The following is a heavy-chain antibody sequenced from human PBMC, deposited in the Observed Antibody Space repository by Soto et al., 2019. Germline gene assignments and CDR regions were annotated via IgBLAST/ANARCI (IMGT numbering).Heavy chain of an antibody. J-gene: IGHJ6*02. CDR3: ATGVVPATKWGYYSYGLDV. Sequence: QVQLVESGGGSVKPGGSLRLSCAAYGFTFSDYYMSWIRQAPGKGLEWVSYISSGGFITYYADSVKGRFTTSWDKAKNSLYLQMNTLSANDTAVYYCATGVVPATKWGYYSYGLDVWGQGTTVTVSS. CDR1: GFTFSDYY. CDR2: ISSGGFIT. V-gene: IGHV3-11*01. D-gene: IGHD2-2*01.